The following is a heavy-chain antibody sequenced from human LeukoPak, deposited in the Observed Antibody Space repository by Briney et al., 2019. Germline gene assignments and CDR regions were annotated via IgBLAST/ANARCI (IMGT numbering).Heavy chain of an antibody. CDR3: ARAYDSSGYYFYY. V-gene: IGHV5-51*01. Sequence: AESLKISCKGSGYSFTSYWIGWVRQMPGKGLEWMGIIYPGDSDTRYSPSFQGQVTISADKSISTSYLQWSSLKASDTAMYYCARAYDSSGYYFYYWGQGTLVTVSS. CDR1: GYSFTSYW. D-gene: IGHD3-22*01. J-gene: IGHJ4*02. CDR2: IYPGDSDT.